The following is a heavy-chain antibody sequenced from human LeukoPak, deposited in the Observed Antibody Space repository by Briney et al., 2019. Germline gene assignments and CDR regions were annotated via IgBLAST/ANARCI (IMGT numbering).Heavy chain of an antibody. V-gene: IGHV3-53*01. J-gene: IGHJ4*02. CDR3: ARGPSWGYDILTV. CDR2: IYRGGST. Sequence: GGSLRLSCAASGFSVSSNYMSWVRQAPGKGLEWVSVIYRGGSTYYADSGNRRFTISRDNSKNTLYLQMNSLRAEDTAVYYCARGPSWGYDILTVWGQGTLVTVSS. D-gene: IGHD3-9*01. CDR1: GFSVSSNY.